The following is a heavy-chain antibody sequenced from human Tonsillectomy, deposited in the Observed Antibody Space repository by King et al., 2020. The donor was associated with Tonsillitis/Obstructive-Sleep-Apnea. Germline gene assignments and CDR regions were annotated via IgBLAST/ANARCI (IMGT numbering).Heavy chain of an antibody. CDR3: ARQREVYGSGSYALAY. CDR1: GFSFSSFA. Sequence: VQLVESGGGVVQPGRSLRLSCAASGFSFSSFAMHWVRQIPGMGLGWVALISFDGTQIYSAESMKGRFIISRDNSKNMLYLQMNSLRTEDTAVYYCARQREVYGSGSYALAYWGQGTLVTVSS. D-gene: IGHD3-10*01. V-gene: IGHV3-30-3*01. CDR2: ISFDGTQI. J-gene: IGHJ4*02.